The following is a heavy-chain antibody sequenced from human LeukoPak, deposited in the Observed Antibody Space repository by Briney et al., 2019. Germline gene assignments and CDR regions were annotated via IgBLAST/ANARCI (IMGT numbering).Heavy chain of an antibody. CDR2: IYYSGST. J-gene: IGHJ3*02. V-gene: IGHV4-39*07. CDR1: GGSISSSSYY. D-gene: IGHD1/OR15-1a*01. Sequence: SETLSLTCTVSGGSISSSSYYWGWIRQPPGKGLEWIGSIYYSGSTYYNPSLKSRVTISVDTSKNQFSLKLSSVTAADTAVYYCARATDKKDPRETKGIHAFDIWGQGAMVTVSS. CDR3: ARATDKKDPRETKGIHAFDI.